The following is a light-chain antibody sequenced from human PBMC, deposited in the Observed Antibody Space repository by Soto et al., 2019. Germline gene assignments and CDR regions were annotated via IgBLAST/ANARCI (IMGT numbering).Light chain of an antibody. CDR2: EDD. V-gene: IGLV6-57*04. CDR1: SGSIGSNS. Sequence: NFMLTQPHSMSESPGKTVTISCTRSSGSIGSNSVQWYRQRPGSAPTIVIYEDDQRPSGVPNRFAGSIDRSSNSASLTISGLQTEDEADYYCQSYDTNTVVFGGGTKLTVL. CDR3: QSYDTNTVV. J-gene: IGLJ2*01.